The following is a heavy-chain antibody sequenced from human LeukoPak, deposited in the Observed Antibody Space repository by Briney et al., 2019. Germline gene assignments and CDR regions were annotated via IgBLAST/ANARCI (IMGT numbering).Heavy chain of an antibody. J-gene: IGHJ5*02. CDR3: ARAVDGYCYSTNCLYNWFDP. CDR2: IYYSGST. D-gene: IGHD2-2*01. CDR1: GGSISSYY. Sequence: NPSETLSLTCTVSGGSISSYYWSWIRQPPGKGLEWIGYIYYSGSTNYNPSLKSRVTMSVDTSKNQFSLKLYSVTAADTAVYYCARAVDGYCYSTNCLYNWFDPWGQGTLVTVSS. V-gene: IGHV4-59*08.